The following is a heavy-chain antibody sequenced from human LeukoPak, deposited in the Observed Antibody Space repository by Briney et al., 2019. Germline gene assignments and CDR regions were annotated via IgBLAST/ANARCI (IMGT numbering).Heavy chain of an antibody. CDR3: ARDLLNMELTWGDY. V-gene: IGHV3-7*01. CDR2: IKQDGSGK. Sequence: GGSLRLSCAASGFTFSRYWMNWVRQAPGKGLEWVANIKQDGSGKYYVDSVKGRFTISRDNAKNTLYLQMNSLRAEDTAVYYCARDLLNMELTWGDYWGQGTLVTVSS. CDR1: GFTFSRYW. D-gene: IGHD4/OR15-4a*01. J-gene: IGHJ4*02.